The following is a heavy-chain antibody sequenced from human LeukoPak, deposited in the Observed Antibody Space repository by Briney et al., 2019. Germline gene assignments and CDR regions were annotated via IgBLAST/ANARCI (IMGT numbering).Heavy chain of an antibody. CDR2: ITGRGENI. D-gene: IGHD6-25*01. Sequence: GGSLRLSCAASGFSFSSYSMNWVRQAPGKGLEWVSGITGRGENIYYAGSVKGRFTISRDNSKNTLYLQMNSLRAEDTAVYYCAKDRRLAAFDYGGQGTLVTVSS. J-gene: IGHJ4*02. V-gene: IGHV3-23*01. CDR1: GFSFSSYS. CDR3: AKDRRLAAFDY.